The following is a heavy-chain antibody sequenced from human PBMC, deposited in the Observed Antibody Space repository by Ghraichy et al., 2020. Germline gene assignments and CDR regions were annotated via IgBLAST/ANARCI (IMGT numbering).Heavy chain of an antibody. V-gene: IGHV1-46*02. D-gene: IGHD5/OR15-5a*01. Sequence: ASVKVSCKASGNIFNNYYLHWVRQAPGQGLEWMGLINPSDDTTSYVQKFQGRVTMTRDTSASTVYMELSSLRSEDTAVYYCASGDMVSTWGQGGWLDPWGQGTLVTVSS. J-gene: IGHJ5*02. CDR1: GNIFNNYY. CDR3: ASGDMVSTWGQGGWLDP. CDR2: INPSDDTT.